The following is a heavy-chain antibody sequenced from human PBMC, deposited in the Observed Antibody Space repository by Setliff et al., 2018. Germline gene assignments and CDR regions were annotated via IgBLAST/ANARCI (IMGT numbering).Heavy chain of an antibody. CDR1: GFTFNNYA. V-gene: IGHV3-23*01. CDR2: ISGSGGRT. J-gene: IGHJ4*02. Sequence: GGSLRLSCAASGFTFNNYAMNWVRQAPGKGLEWVSAISGSGGRTYYADSVKGRFTISRDNPKNTLYLELNSLRVEDTALYFCAKEWALPYYYDSSGYPDYWGQGTLVTVSS. D-gene: IGHD3-22*01. CDR3: AKEWALPYYYDSSGYPDY.